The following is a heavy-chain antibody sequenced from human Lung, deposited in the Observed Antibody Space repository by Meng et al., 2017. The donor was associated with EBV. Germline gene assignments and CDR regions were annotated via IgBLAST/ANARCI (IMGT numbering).Heavy chain of an antibody. V-gene: IGHV1-3*01. J-gene: IGHJ4*02. CDR1: GYTFTTYP. Sequence: QVQLWRSGAEVKKPGASVKISCKASGYTFTTYPMHWGRQAPGQRPEWVGWINPGNGITKYSHKFQDRVTIIRDTSANTAFLELRSLRLEDTAVYYCARGIEVVGTGYFWGQGSLVTVSS. CDR2: INPGNGIT. D-gene: IGHD2-2*01. CDR3: ARGIEVVGTGYF.